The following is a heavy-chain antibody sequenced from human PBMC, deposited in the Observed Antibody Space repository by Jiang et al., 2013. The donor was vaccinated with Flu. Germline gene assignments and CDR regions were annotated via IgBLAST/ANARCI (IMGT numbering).Heavy chain of an antibody. D-gene: IGHD2-21*01. CDR2: IAHTGRT. J-gene: IGHJ4*02. CDR3: ARGESSTLYFDY. V-gene: IGHV4-31*02. Sequence: PGKGLQWIGYIAHTGRTYFNPSLKSRVSMTIDLSKSQFSLTLSSVTAADAAVYFCARGESSTLYFDYWAGNPG.